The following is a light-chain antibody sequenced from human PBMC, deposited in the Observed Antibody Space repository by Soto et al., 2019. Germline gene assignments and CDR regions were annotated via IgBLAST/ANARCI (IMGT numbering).Light chain of an antibody. Sequence: EPVLTQSPATLSLSPGERATLSCRSSQSVSSPLAWYQQKPGQTPRLCIYDASSRATGIPARFSGSGSGTAFTLPISILGAEDFAVYCCQQRSDWPPTVGQGTKVDLK. V-gene: IGKV3-11*01. CDR3: QQRSDWPPT. CDR1: QSVSSP. J-gene: IGKJ1*01. CDR2: DAS.